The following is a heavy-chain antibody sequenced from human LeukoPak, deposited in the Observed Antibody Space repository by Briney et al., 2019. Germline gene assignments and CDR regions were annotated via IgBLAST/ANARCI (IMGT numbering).Heavy chain of an antibody. CDR2: IDARSGIT. Sequence: GGSLRLSCAASGFTFTIFGLNWVRQAPGKGPEWVSYIDARSGITYYADSVKGRFTISRDNAKNSLYLQMNSLRAEDTAVYYCARDIYYDSSGYYGSVYWGQGTLVTVSS. J-gene: IGHJ4*02. CDR3: ARDIYYDSSGYYGSVY. D-gene: IGHD3-22*01. V-gene: IGHV3-48*04. CDR1: GFTFTIFG.